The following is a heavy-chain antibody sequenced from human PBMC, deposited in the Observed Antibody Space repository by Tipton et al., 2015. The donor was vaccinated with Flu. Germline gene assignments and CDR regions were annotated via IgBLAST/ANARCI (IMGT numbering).Heavy chain of an antibody. V-gene: IGHV4-4*07. D-gene: IGHD6-13*01. CDR3: ARGLRGGTAAGGYENWFDP. CDR1: GGSINNYF. Sequence: TLSLTCTVSGGSINNYFWTWMRQSAGKGLEWIGRIYSTGEVGYNPSLKSRVTMSVDTSKNQFSLELSSVTAADTAVYFCARGLRGGTAAGGYENWFDPWGQGSLVTASS. J-gene: IGHJ5*02. CDR2: IYSTGEV.